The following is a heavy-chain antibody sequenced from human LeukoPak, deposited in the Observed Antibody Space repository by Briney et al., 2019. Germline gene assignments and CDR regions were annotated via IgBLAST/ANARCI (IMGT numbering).Heavy chain of an antibody. CDR3: ARSGDYDYVWGSYRYTAYFDY. D-gene: IGHD3-16*02. CDR2: ISSSSSYI. V-gene: IGHV3-21*01. Sequence: KSGGSLRLSCAASGFTFSSYSMNWVRQAPGKGLEWVSSISSSSSYIYYADSVKGRFTISRDNAKNSLYLQMNSLRAEDTAVYYCARSGDYDYVWGSYRYTAYFDYWGQGTLVTVSS. CDR1: GFTFSSYS. J-gene: IGHJ4*02.